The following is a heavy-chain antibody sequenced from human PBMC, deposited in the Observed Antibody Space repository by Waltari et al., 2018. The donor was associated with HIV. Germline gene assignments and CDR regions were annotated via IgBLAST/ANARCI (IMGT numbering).Heavy chain of an antibody. J-gene: IGHJ6*02. D-gene: IGHD3-10*01. V-gene: IGHV3-53*02. CDR2: IYSGGST. CDR1: GFTVSSNY. CDR3: ARNTYGSGSDLDYYGMDV. Sequence: EVQLVETGGGLIQPGGSLRLSCAASGFTVSSNYMRWVRQAPGKGLEWVSVIYSGGSTDYADSVKGRFTISRDNSKNTLYLQMNSLRAEDTAVYYCARNTYGSGSDLDYYGMDVWGQGTTVTVSS.